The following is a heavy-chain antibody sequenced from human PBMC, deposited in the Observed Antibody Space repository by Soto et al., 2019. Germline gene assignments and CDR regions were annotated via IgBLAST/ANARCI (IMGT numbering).Heavy chain of an antibody. CDR2: ISGSGSTI. J-gene: IGHJ4*01. CDR1: GFTFSDYY. V-gene: IGHV3-11*01. CDR3: ARDCSSTSCYSY. Sequence: GGSLRLSCAASGFTFSDYYMTWVRQAPGKGLEWVSYISGSGSTIFYADSVKGRFTISRDNAKNTLFLQMNSLTVEDTALYYCARDCSSTSCYSYWGHGTLVTVSS. D-gene: IGHD2-2*01.